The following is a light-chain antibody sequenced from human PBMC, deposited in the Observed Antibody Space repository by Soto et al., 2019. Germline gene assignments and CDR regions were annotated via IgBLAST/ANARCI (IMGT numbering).Light chain of an antibody. CDR2: GAS. V-gene: IGKV1-12*01. Sequence: DIQMTQSPSSVSASVGDRVTITCRASQGIGSWLAWYQQKPGKAPNLLIYGASRLQSGVPSRFSGSGSGTDFTLTISSLQPEDFATYLYQQANSFPPLTFGQGTKVEIK. CDR1: QGIGSW. CDR3: QQANSFPPLT. J-gene: IGKJ1*01.